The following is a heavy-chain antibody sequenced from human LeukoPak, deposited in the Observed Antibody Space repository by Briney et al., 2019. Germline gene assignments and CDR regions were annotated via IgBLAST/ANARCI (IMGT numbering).Heavy chain of an antibody. Sequence: SETLSLTCAVSGGSISSSNWWSWVRQPPGKGLEWIGEIYHSGSTNYNPSLKSRVTISVDKSKNQFSLKLSSVTAADTAVYYCARSHEAVAGAFDIWGQGTMVTVSS. CDR1: GGSISSSNW. CDR2: IYHSGST. J-gene: IGHJ3*02. D-gene: IGHD6-19*01. CDR3: ARSHEAVAGAFDI. V-gene: IGHV4-4*02.